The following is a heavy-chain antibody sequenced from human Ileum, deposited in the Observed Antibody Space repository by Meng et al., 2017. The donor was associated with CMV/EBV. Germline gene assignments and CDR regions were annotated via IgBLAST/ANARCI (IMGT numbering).Heavy chain of an antibody. J-gene: IGHJ4*02. V-gene: IGHV1-3*04. CDR1: GYPSSAHT. D-gene: IGHD3-22*01. Sequence: GYPSSAHTLHWVSQATGQRPEWMGWITTGDGNTRYAQKFQGRVTITRDTSANKVYLELSSLRFEDTALYYCARENYRDFSGHSMYDYWGQGTLVTVSS. CDR3: ARENYRDFSGHSMYDY. CDR2: ITTGDGNT.